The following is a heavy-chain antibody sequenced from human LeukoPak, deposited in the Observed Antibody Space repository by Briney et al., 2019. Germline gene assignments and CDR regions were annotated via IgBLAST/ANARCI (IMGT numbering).Heavy chain of an antibody. J-gene: IGHJ4*02. CDR2: IYSGGST. CDR1: GFTVGSNY. CDR3: AKAVESGGLFDY. D-gene: IGHD4-23*01. V-gene: IGHV3-53*01. Sequence: GGSLRLSCAASGFTVGSNYMSWVRQAPGKGLEWVSVIYSGGSTFYADSVKGRFTISGDNSKNTVYLQMNSLRAEDTAVYYCAKAVESGGLFDYWGQGTLVTVSS.